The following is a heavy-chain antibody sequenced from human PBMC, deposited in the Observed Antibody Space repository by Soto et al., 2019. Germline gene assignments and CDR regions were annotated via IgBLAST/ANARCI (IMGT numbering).Heavy chain of an antibody. Sequence: QVQLVESGGGVVQPGRSLRLSCAASGFTFTPYGMHWGRQVQGQGPERGAVISYVGTIKHYADSVKGRFTLARNNSNNTLYLAMKSLRPGDAALYYCVRDRAWQAGRDFYGVAVGGQGATVTVSS. J-gene: IGHJ6*02. CDR1: GFTFTPYG. V-gene: IGHV3-30*03. D-gene: IGHD3-10*01. CDR2: ISYVGTIK. CDR3: VRDRAWQAGRDFYGVAV.